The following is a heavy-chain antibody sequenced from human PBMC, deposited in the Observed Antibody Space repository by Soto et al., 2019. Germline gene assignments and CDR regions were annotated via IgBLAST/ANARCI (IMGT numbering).Heavy chain of an antibody. CDR1: GGSMISYY. D-gene: IGHD3-22*01. Sequence: PSETLSLTCTVSGGSMISYYWSWIRQPPGKGLEWIGYIYYSGSTYYNPSLKSRVTISVDTSKNQFSLKLSSVTAADTAVYYCARDTLISGSTYYFDYWGQGTLVTVSS. J-gene: IGHJ4*02. CDR3: ARDTLISGSTYYFDY. V-gene: IGHV4-30-4*01. CDR2: IYYSGST.